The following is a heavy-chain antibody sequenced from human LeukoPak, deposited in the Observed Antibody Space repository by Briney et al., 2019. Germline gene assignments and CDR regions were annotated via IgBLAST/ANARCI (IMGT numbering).Heavy chain of an antibody. V-gene: IGHV3-7*01. CDR3: AKVAHYYYGSESYYFFEH. Sequence: GSLSLSCAASGFAFTTYWMSWVRPPPGKGRGWVANIKQDGTEKYYMDSVKGRFTISRDNTKNELYLQMNSLRVEDTAIYYCAKVAHYYYGSESYYFFEHWGQGTPVTASS. CDR1: GFAFTTYW. J-gene: IGHJ4*02. D-gene: IGHD3-10*01. CDR2: IKQDGTEK.